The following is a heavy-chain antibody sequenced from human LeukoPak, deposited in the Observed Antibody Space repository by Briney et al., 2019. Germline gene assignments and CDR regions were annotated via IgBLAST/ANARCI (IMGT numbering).Heavy chain of an antibody. V-gene: IGHV3-74*01. Sequence: GGSLRLPCAASGFMFNSYWMHWVRQTPGKGLEWVSRINPDGSTTNYADSVKGRLTIFRDNAMNTLYLQMNSLRAEDTAVYFCARGIRGSYGTDYWGQGTLVTVSS. CDR3: ARGIRGSYGTDY. CDR2: INPDGSTT. D-gene: IGHD1-26*01. CDR1: GFMFNSYW. J-gene: IGHJ4*02.